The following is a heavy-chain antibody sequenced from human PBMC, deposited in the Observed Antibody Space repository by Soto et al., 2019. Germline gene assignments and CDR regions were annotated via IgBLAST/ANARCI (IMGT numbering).Heavy chain of an antibody. J-gene: IGHJ5*02. V-gene: IGHV4-39*01. CDR3: ARLDPRGRPSWFDP. CDR1: GGSISSSSYY. CDR2: IYYSGST. Sequence: SETLSLTCTVSGGSISSSSYYWGWIRQPPGKGLEWIGSIYYSGSTYYNPSLQSRVTISVDTSKNQFSMKLSSVTAADTAVYYCARLDPRGRPSWFDPWGQGTLVTVSS.